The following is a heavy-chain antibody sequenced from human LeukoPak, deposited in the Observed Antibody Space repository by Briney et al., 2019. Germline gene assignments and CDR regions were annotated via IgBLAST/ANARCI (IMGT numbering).Heavy chain of an antibody. J-gene: IGHJ6*03. CDR3: ARGYGSGSYSYYYYMDV. Sequence: GASVKVSCKASGGTFRNYAISWVRQAPGQGLEWVGGIIPIFGTANYAQKFQGRVTITADESTSTAYMELSGLRSEDTAVYYCARGYGSGSYSYYYYMDVWGKGTTVTISS. CDR1: GGTFRNYA. D-gene: IGHD3-10*01. CDR2: IIPIFGTA. V-gene: IGHV1-69*13.